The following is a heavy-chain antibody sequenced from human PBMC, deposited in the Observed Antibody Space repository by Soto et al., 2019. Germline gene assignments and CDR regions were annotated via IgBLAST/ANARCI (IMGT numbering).Heavy chain of an antibody. J-gene: IGHJ6*02. V-gene: IGHV1-18*01. Sequence: QVQLVQSRGEVKKPGASVKVSCKTSGYSFTTYGISWVRQAPGQGLEWMGWISGYNGNTNYAQKLQGRVTMTTDTSTSTAYMELRSLRSDDTAVYYCAREAPAPYYYYGMDVWGQGRTVTVSS. CDR2: ISGYNGNT. CDR1: GYSFTTYG. CDR3: AREAPAPYYYYGMDV. D-gene: IGHD6-6*01.